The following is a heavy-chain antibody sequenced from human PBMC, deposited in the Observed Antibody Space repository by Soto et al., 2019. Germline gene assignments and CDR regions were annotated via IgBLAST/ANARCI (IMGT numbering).Heavy chain of an antibody. CDR1: GGSISSGGYY. Sequence: QVQLQESGPGLVKASQTLSLTCNVSGGSISSGGYYWTWIRQHPGKGLEWTGNIHHSGSNFYHPSLKSRISKSVDTSKNQFSRKLRSITAADTAVYFCVRVVLSWGQGTLVTVSS. D-gene: IGHD3-10*01. CDR2: IHHSGSN. V-gene: IGHV4-31*03. J-gene: IGHJ1*01. CDR3: VRVVLS.